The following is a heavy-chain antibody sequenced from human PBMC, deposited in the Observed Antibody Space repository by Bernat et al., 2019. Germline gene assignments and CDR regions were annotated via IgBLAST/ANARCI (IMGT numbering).Heavy chain of an antibody. V-gene: IGHV4-34*02. Sequence: QVQLQQWGAGLLKPSETLSLTCAVYGGSFSGYYWSWIRQSPGKGLEWIGEINHSGSTTYNPSLKSRVTITVDTSKNQFSLKLRSVTAADTALYYCARRGDFLSGQDPYYYYMDVWDKGTTVTVSS. D-gene: IGHD3-3*01. J-gene: IGHJ6*03. CDR2: INHSGST. CDR3: ARRGDFLSGQDPYYYYMDV. CDR1: GGSFSGYY.